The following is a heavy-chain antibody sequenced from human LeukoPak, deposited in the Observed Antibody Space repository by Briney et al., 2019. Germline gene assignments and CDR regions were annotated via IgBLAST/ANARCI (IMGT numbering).Heavy chain of an antibody. CDR3: ATKQWLAPPPDS. J-gene: IGHJ4*02. CDR1: GFTFSKYW. D-gene: IGHD6-19*01. CDR2: INTDGTVT. Sequence: GGSLGLSCAASGFTFSKYWMLRVRQAPGKGLESVSRINTDGTVTTYADSVKGRFTVSRDNADNTMFLQMNSVRDEDTAVYYCATKQWLAPPPDSWGQGTPVTVSS. V-gene: IGHV3-74*01.